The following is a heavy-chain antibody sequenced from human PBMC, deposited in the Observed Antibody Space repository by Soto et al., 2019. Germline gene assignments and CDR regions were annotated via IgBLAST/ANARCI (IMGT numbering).Heavy chain of an antibody. CDR3: ARLATSSVDAFDI. CDR1: GGSISSYY. CDR2: IYYSGST. J-gene: IGHJ3*02. Sequence: QVQLQESGPGLVKPSETLSLTCTVSGGSISSYYWSWIRQPPGKGLEWIGYIYYSGSTKYNPSLKSPVTISVDTSKKQFSLKLSSVTAADTAVYYCARLATSSVDAFDIWGQGTMVTVSS. V-gene: IGHV4-59*08.